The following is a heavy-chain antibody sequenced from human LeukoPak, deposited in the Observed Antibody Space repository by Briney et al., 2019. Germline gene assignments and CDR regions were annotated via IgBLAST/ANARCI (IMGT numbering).Heavy chain of an antibody. CDR3: SGGGSPYYFDY. J-gene: IGHJ4*02. CDR2: IYNTGST. D-gene: IGHD2-15*01. Sequence: PSETLSLTCTVSGDSDNTGGFYWTWIRPRPGKGLEWIGYIYNTGSTHYNPSLESRVTLSLDTSKKSFSLRLISVTAADTAVYYCSGGGSPYYFDYWGPGTLVTVSS. CDR1: GDSDNTGGFY. V-gene: IGHV4-31*03.